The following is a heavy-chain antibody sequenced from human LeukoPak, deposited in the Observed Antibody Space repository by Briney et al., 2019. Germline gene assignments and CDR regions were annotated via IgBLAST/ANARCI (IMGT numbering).Heavy chain of an antibody. D-gene: IGHD3-10*01. CDR2: INHSGST. Sequence: SETLSLTCAVYGGSFSGYYWSWIRQPPGKGLEWIGEINHSGSTNYNPSLKSRVTISVDTSKNQFSLKLSSVTAADTAVCYCARMRHYYGSGSYFRRTDNEFDYWGQGTLVTVSS. V-gene: IGHV4-34*01. J-gene: IGHJ4*02. CDR3: ARMRHYYGSGSYFRRTDNEFDY. CDR1: GGSFSGYY.